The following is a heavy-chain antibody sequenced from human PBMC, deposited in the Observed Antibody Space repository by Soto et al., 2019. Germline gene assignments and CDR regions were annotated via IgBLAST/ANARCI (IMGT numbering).Heavy chain of an antibody. J-gene: IGHJ4*02. V-gene: IGHV5-51*01. CDR1: GYSFTSYW. Sequence: GESLKISCKGSGYSFTSYWIGWVRQMPGKGLEWMGIIYPGDSDTRYSPSFQGQVTISADKSISTAYLQWSSLKASDTAMYYCARLLGYVGSNWPFDYWGQGTLVTVSS. D-gene: IGHD6-13*01. CDR3: ARLLGYVGSNWPFDY. CDR2: IYPGDSDT.